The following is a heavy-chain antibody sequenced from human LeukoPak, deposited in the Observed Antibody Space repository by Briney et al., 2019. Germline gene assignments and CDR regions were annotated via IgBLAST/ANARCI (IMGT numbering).Heavy chain of an antibody. V-gene: IGHV4-31*03. Sequence: SQTLSLTCTVSGGSISSGGYYWSWIRQHPGKGLEWIGYIYYSGSTYYNPPLKSRVTISVDTSKNQFSLKLSSVTAADTAVYYCARVQQPKRIWFDPWGQGTLVAVSS. J-gene: IGHJ5*02. CDR1: GGSISSGGYY. CDR3: ARVQQPKRIWFDP. CDR2: IYYSGST. D-gene: IGHD6-13*01.